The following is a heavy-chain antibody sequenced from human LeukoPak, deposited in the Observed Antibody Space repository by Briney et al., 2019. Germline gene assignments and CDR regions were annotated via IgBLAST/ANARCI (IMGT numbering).Heavy chain of an antibody. CDR3: ARGGVSTAMVTPRPFGY. Sequence: GGSLRLSCAASGFTFSSYDMHCVRQATGKGLEWVSAIGTAGDTYYPGSVKGRFTISRENAKNSLYLQMNSLRAGDTAVYYCARGGVSTAMVTPRPFGYWGQGTLVTVSS. J-gene: IGHJ4*02. CDR2: IGTAGDT. V-gene: IGHV3-13*04. D-gene: IGHD5-18*01. CDR1: GFTFSSYD.